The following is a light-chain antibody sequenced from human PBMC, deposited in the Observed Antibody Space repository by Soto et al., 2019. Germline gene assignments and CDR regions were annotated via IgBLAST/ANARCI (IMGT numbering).Light chain of an antibody. CDR1: SSSIDT. CDR3: QQRSNWPIT. V-gene: IGKV3-15*01. CDR2: GAA. Sequence: EIVMTHSPATLSVSPGGRATLSCRASSSSIDTLSGYQQKPAQTPRHLIHGAATRATGFPARFSGSGSGTDFTLTISSLQSEDFAVYYCQQRSNWPITFGQGTRLEIK. J-gene: IGKJ5*01.